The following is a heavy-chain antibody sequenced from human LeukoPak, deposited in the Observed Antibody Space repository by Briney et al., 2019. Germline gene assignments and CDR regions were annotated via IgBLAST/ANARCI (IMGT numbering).Heavy chain of an antibody. D-gene: IGHD2-15*01. CDR1: GFTFDDYA. V-gene: IGHV3-9*01. J-gene: IGHJ3*02. Sequence: GGSLRLSCAASGFTFDDYAMHWVRQAPGKGLEWVPGISWTSGSIAYADSVKGRFTISRDNAKNSPYLQMNSLRAEDTALYYCAKSATRRTYDAFDIWGQGTMVTVSS. CDR2: ISWTSGSI. CDR3: AKSATRRTYDAFDI.